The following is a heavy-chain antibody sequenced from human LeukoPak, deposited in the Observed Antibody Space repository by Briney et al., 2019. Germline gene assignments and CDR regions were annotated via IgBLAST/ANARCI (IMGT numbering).Heavy chain of an antibody. D-gene: IGHD2-15*01. Sequence: SETLSLTCAVYGGSFSGYYWSWIRQPPGKGLEWSGEINHSGSTNYNPPLKSRVTISVDTSKNQFSLKLSSVTAADTAVYYCARDGCGGSCFHYYYYYMDVWGKGTTVTISS. CDR1: GGSFSGYY. J-gene: IGHJ6*03. CDR3: ARDGCGGSCFHYYYYYMDV. CDR2: INHSGST. V-gene: IGHV4-34*01.